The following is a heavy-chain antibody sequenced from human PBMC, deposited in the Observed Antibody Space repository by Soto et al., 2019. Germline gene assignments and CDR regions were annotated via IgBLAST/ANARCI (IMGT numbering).Heavy chain of an antibody. CDR1: GYTFTGYY. CDR2: INPNSGGT. CDR3: ARGKAAAGTIYYYYYCMDV. Sequence: ASVKVSCKASGYTFTGYYMHWVRQAPGQGLEWMGWINPNSGGTNYAQKFQGWVTMTRDTSISTAYMELSRLRSDDTAVYYCARGKAAAGTIYYYYYCMDVWGKGTTVTVSS. J-gene: IGHJ6*03. D-gene: IGHD6-13*01. V-gene: IGHV1-2*04.